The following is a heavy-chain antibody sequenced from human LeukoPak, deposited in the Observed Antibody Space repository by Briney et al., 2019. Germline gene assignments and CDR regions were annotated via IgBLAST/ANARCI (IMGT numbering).Heavy chain of an antibody. Sequence: ASVKVSCKASGYTLTDYYMHWARQAPGQGLEWMGRINPNSGGTNYAQKFQGRVTMTRDTSISTVYMELSRLRSDDTAVYYCARVGYYESSGYYEYWGQGTLVTVSS. D-gene: IGHD3-22*01. V-gene: IGHV1-2*06. CDR3: ARVGYYESSGYYEY. CDR2: INPNSGGT. J-gene: IGHJ4*02. CDR1: GYTLTDYY.